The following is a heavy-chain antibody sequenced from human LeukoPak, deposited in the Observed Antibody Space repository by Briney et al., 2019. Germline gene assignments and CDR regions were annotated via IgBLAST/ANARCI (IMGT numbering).Heavy chain of an antibody. CDR1: GGSISSGEYY. CDR2: IYYSGST. J-gene: IGHJ6*02. CDR3: ARAEDIVVVPAAINYHYGMDV. Sequence: SQTLSLTCTVSGGSISSGEYYWSWIRQPPGKGLEWIGYIYYSGSTYYNPSLKSRVTTSVDTSKNQFSLKLSSVTAADTAVYYCARAEDIVVVPAAINYHYGMDVWGQGTTVTVSS. D-gene: IGHD2-2*01. V-gene: IGHV4-30-4*01.